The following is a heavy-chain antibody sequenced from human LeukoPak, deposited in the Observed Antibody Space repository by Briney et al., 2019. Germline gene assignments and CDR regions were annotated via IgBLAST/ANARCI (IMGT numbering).Heavy chain of an antibody. D-gene: IGHD1-1*01. V-gene: IGHV4-59*01. Sequence: SETLSLTCTDSGGSISSYYWSWIRQPPGKGLEWIGYIYYSGSTNYSPSLKSRVTISVDTSKNQFSLKLSSVTAADTAVYYCARENEYYYYGMDVWGQGTTVTVSS. CDR2: IYYSGST. CDR1: GGSISSYY. J-gene: IGHJ6*02. CDR3: ARENEYYYYGMDV.